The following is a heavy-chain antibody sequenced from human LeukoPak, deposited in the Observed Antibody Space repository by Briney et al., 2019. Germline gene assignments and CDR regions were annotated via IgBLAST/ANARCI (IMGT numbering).Heavy chain of an antibody. Sequence: ASVKVSCKASGYTFTSYDINWVRQATGQGLEWMGWMNPNSGNTGYAQKFQGRVTMTRNTSISTAYMELSSLRSEDTAVHYCAREGNTKRQLYNWFDPWGQGTLVTVSS. CDR2: MNPNSGNT. J-gene: IGHJ5*02. CDR1: GYTFTSYD. CDR3: AREGNTKRQLYNWFDP. D-gene: IGHD2-2*01. V-gene: IGHV1-8*01.